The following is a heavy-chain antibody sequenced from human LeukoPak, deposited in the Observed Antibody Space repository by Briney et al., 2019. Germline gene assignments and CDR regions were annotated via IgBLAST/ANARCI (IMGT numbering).Heavy chain of an antibody. CDR3: ARDYGSGSRSHYFDY. Sequence: GGSLRLSCAASGFTFSSYAMSWVRQAPGKGLEWVSAISGSGGSTYYADSVKGRFTISRDNSKNTLYLQMNSLRAEDTAVYYCARDYGSGSRSHYFDYWGQGALVTVSS. D-gene: IGHD3-10*01. V-gene: IGHV3-23*01. J-gene: IGHJ4*02. CDR1: GFTFSSYA. CDR2: ISGSGGST.